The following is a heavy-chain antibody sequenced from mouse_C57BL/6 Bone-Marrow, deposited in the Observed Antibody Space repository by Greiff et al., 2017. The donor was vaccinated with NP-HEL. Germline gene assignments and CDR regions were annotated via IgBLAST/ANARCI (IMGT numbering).Heavy chain of an antibody. D-gene: IGHD1-1*01. J-gene: IGHJ2*01. CDR1: GFNIKDYY. Sequence: VQLQQSGAELVRPGASVKLSCTASGFNIKDYYMHWVKQRPEQGLEWIGRIDPEDGDTEYAPKFQGKATMTADTSSNTAYLQLTSLTSEDTAVYYSTTPLFITTVVATDWGQGTTLTVSS. CDR3: TTPLFITTVVATD. CDR2: IDPEDGDT. V-gene: IGHV14-1*01.